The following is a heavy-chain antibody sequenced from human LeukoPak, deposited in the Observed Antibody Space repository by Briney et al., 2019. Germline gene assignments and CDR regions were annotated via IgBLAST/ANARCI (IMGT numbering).Heavy chain of an antibody. V-gene: IGHV4-4*07. D-gene: IGHD6-19*01. Sequence: SETLSLTCTVSGGSISSCYWSWIRQPAGKGLEWIGRIYTSGSTNYNPSLKSRVTMSVDTSKNQFSLKLSSVTAADTAVYYCASESRYSSGWHSDYWGQGTLVTVSS. CDR1: GGSISSCY. CDR2: IYTSGST. J-gene: IGHJ4*02. CDR3: ASESRYSSGWHSDY.